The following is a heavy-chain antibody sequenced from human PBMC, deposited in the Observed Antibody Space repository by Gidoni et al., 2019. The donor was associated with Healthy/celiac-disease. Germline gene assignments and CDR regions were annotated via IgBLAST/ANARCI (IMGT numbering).Heavy chain of an antibody. V-gene: IGHV3-48*04. D-gene: IGHD5-18*01. Sequence: EVQLLESGGGWVQPGGSLRLSCAASGCTFGSYSMNWFRQAPGKGLEWVSYISSSSSTIYYADSVKGRFTISRDNAKNSLYLQMNSLRAEDTAVYYCARDRVDTAMVSYYYGMDVWGQGTTVTVSS. CDR2: ISSSSSTI. CDR1: GCTFGSYS. CDR3: ARDRVDTAMVSYYYGMDV. J-gene: IGHJ6*02.